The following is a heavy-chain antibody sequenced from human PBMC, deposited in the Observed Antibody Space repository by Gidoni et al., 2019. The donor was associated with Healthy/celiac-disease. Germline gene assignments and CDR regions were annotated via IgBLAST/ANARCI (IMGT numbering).Heavy chain of an antibody. D-gene: IGHD4-17*01. V-gene: IGHV3-15*01. CDR2: IKSKTDCGTT. Sequence: EVQLVASGGGLVKPGGSIRLSCAASGFTCSNAWMSWVRQALGKGLEWVGRIKSKTDCGTTDYAAPVKGRFTISRDDSNNTLYLQMNSLKTEDTAVYYCTTHYGDRWFDPWGQGTLVTVSS. J-gene: IGHJ5*02. CDR3: TTHYGDRWFDP. CDR1: GFTCSNAW.